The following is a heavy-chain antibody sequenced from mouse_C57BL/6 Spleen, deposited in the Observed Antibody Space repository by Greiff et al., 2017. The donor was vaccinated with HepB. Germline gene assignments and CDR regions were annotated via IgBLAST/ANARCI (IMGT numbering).Heavy chain of an antibody. CDR2: INPYNGDT. CDR1: GYSFTGYF. CDR3: ARRRGYFADYFDY. Sequence: EVKLVESGPELVKPGDSVKISCKASGYSFTGYFMNWVMQSHGKSLEWIGRINPYNGDTFYNQKFKGKATLTVDKSSSTAHMELRSLTSEDSAVYYCARRRGYFADYFDYWGQGTTLTVSS. V-gene: IGHV1-20*01. D-gene: IGHD2-3*01. J-gene: IGHJ2*01.